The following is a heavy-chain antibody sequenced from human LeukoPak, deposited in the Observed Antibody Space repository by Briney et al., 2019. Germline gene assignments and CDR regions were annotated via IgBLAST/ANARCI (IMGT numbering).Heavy chain of an antibody. Sequence: GGSLRLSCAASGFTFSSYSMNWVRQAPGKGLEWVSSISSSSSYIHYADSVKGRFTISRDNAKNSLYLQMNSLRAEDTAVYYCARQGRDYKPFGPWGQGTLVTVSS. D-gene: IGHD4-11*01. CDR2: ISSSSSYI. V-gene: IGHV3-21*01. J-gene: IGHJ5*02. CDR1: GFTFSSYS. CDR3: ARQGRDYKPFGP.